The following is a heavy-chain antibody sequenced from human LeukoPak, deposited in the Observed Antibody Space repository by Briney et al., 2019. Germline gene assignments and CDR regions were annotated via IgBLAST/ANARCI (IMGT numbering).Heavy chain of an antibody. CDR1: GGSISSGGYS. D-gene: IGHD1-26*01. Sequence: SETLSLTCAVSGGSISSGGYSWSWIRQPPGKGLEWIGYIYHSGSTYYNPSLKSRVTISVDRSKNQFSLKLSSVTAADTAVYYCARVAVGATRGAFDIWGQGTMVTVSS. V-gene: IGHV4-30-2*01. CDR3: ARVAVGATRGAFDI. CDR2: IYHSGST. J-gene: IGHJ3*02.